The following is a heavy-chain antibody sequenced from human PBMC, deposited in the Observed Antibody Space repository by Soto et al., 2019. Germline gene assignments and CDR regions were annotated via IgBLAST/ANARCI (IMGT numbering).Heavy chain of an antibody. J-gene: IGHJ6*02. CDR3: AKAASSGGSYGLDV. Sequence: HPGGSLRLSCVASGFTFTTYAMSWVRQAPGKGLEWVSAISGSGGSTYYADSVKGRFTISRDNSKNTLYLQMNSLTAEDTAVYYCAKAASSGGSYGLDVWGPGTTVTVSS. V-gene: IGHV3-23*01. D-gene: IGHD2-15*01. CDR1: GFTFTTYA. CDR2: ISGSGGST.